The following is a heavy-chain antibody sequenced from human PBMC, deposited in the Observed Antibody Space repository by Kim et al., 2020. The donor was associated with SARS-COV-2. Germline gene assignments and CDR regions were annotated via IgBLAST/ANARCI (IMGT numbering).Heavy chain of an antibody. V-gene: IGHV1-69*13. Sequence: SVKVSCKASGGTFSSYAISWVRQAPGQGLEWMGGIIPIFGTANYAQKFQGRVTITADESTSTAYMELSSLRSEDTAVYYCARLGYCSSASCYEGVASYYYGMDVWGQGTTVTVSS. CDR3: ARLGYCSSASCYEGVASYYYGMDV. D-gene: IGHD2-2*01. CDR1: GGTFSSYA. J-gene: IGHJ6*02. CDR2: IIPIFGTA.